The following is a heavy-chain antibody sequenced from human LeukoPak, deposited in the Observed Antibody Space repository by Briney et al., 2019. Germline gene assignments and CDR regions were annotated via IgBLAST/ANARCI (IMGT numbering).Heavy chain of an antibody. CDR3: ATTIPPYYDILTGYSDY. CDR2: ISGSGGST. CDR1: GFTFSSYA. Sequence: PGGSLRLSCAASGFTFSSYAMSWVRQAPGKGLEWVSGISGSGGSTYYADSVKGRFTISRDNSKNTLYLQMNSLRAEDTAVYYCATTIPPYYDILTGYSDYWGQGTLVTVSS. J-gene: IGHJ4*02. V-gene: IGHV3-23*01. D-gene: IGHD3-9*01.